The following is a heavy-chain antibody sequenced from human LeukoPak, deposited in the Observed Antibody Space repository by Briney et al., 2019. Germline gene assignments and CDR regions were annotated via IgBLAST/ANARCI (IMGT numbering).Heavy chain of an antibody. V-gene: IGHV3-30*04. D-gene: IGHD3-10*01. CDR2: ISYDGSNK. J-gene: IGHJ4*02. CDR1: GFTFSSYA. CDR3: ARGRYGSGSYVSAS. Sequence: GGSLRLSCAASGFTFSSYAMHWVRQAPGKGLEWVAVISYDGSNKYYADSVKGRFTIFRDNSKNTLYLQMNSLRAEDTAVYYCARGRYGSGSYVSASWGQGTLVTVSS.